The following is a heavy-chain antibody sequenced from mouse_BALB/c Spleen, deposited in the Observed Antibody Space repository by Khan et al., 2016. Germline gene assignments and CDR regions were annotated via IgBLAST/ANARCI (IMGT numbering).Heavy chain of an antibody. D-gene: IGHD3-1*01. CDR1: GYTFTSYT. V-gene: IGHV1-4*01. CDR3: ARKSTRASY. J-gene: IGHJ2*01. Sequence: QVQLQQSGAELVKPGASVKMSCKASGYTFTSYTMHWVKQRPGQGLEWIGYINPSSGYTKYNQKFKDKATLTADQSSSTAYMQLSSLTSEDSAVYYWARKSTRASYWGQGTTLTVSS. CDR2: INPSSGYT.